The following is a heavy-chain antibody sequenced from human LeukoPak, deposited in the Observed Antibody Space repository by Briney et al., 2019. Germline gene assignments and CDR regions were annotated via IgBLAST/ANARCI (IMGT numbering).Heavy chain of an antibody. J-gene: IGHJ4*02. V-gene: IGHV3-9*01. CDR2: ISWNSGSI. CDR3: AKGGGTGYSSSWYEIGYFDY. D-gene: IGHD6-13*01. Sequence: PGGSLRLSCAASGFTFDDYAMHWVRQAPGKGLEWVSGISWNSGSIGYADSVKGRFTISRDNAKNSLYLQMNSLRAEDTALYYCAKGGGTGYSSSWYEIGYFDYWGQGTLVTVSS. CDR1: GFTFDDYA.